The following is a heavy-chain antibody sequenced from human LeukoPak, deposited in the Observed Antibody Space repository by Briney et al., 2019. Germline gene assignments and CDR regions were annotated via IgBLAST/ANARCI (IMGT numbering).Heavy chain of an antibody. CDR2: IYYSGST. J-gene: IGHJ4*02. CDR1: GGSIGSTNYY. D-gene: IGHD6-19*01. Sequence: SETLSLTCSVSGGSIGSTNYYWVWIRQPPGKGLEWIGYIYYSGSTNYNPSLKSRVTISVDTSTNQFSLKLSSVTAADTAVYYCARRVAVAGKFDYWGQGTLVTVSS. CDR3: ARRVAVAGKFDY. V-gene: IGHV4-61*05.